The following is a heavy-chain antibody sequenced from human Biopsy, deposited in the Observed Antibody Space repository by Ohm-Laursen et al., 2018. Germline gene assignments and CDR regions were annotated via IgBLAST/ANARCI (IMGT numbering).Heavy chain of an antibody. Sequence: SLRLSCAASGFTYTTFAMSWVRLAPGKGPEWVSTISANGATSYYADSVKGRFTISRDNSKNTLYLQMNSVRADDTAIYYCAKGGSITIFGVVINNCFDPWGQGTLVTVSS. J-gene: IGHJ5*02. CDR3: AKGGSITIFGVVINNCFDP. D-gene: IGHD3-3*01. V-gene: IGHV3-23*01. CDR2: ISANGATS. CDR1: GFTYTTFA.